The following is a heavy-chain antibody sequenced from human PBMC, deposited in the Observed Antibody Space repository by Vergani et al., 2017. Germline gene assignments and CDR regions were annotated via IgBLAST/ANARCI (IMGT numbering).Heavy chain of an antibody. D-gene: IGHD6-19*01. Sequence: EVQLLESGGGLVQPGGSLRLSCAASGFTFSSYAMSWVRQAPGKGLEWVSAISGSGGSTYYADSVKGRCTIARDNAKNTPYLQMNSLRAEDTAVYYCEKDLDRVEAVAASEFDYWGQGTLVTVSS. CDR2: ISGSGGST. J-gene: IGHJ4*02. V-gene: IGHV3-23*01. CDR1: GFTFSSYA. CDR3: EKDLDRVEAVAASEFDY.